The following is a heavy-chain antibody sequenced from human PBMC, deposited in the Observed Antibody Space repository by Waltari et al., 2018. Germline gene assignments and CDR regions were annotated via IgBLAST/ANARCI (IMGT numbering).Heavy chain of an antibody. D-gene: IGHD2-15*01. CDR3: ARHRSGYYYYYYMDV. Sequence: EVQLVQSGAEVKKPGESLKISCKGSGYSFTSYWIGWVRQMPGKGLEWMGIIYPGDSHPRYSPSFQGQVTISADKSISTACLQWSSLKASDTAMYYCARHRSGYYYYYYMDVWGKGTTVTVSS. CDR2: IYPGDSHP. CDR1: GYSFTSYW. J-gene: IGHJ6*03. V-gene: IGHV5-51*01.